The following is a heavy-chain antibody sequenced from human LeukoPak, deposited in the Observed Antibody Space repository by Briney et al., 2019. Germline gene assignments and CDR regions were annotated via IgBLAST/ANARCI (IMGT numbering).Heavy chain of an antibody. J-gene: IGHJ5*02. CDR2: IYHSGST. CDR1: GGSISSGGYY. D-gene: IGHD3-10*01. V-gene: IGHV4-30-2*01. CDR3: AGGTMVRGVPNWFDP. Sequence: SQTLSLTCTVSGGSISSGGYYWSWIRQPPGKGLEWIGYIYHSGSTYYNPSLKSRVTISVDRSKNQFSLKLSSVTAADTAVYYCAGGTMVRGVPNWFDPWGQGTLVTVSS.